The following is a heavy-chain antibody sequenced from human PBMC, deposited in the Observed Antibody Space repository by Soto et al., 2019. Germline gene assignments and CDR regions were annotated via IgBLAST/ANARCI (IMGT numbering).Heavy chain of an antibody. V-gene: IGHV3-33*01. Sequence: GGSLRLSCAASGFTFSSYGMHWVRQAPGKGLEWVAVIWYDGSNKYYADSVKGRFTISRDNSKNTLYLQMNSLRAEDTAVYYCASATNKVVAATRGSAFDIWGQGTMVNVSS. CDR3: ASATNKVVAATRGSAFDI. D-gene: IGHD2-15*01. CDR1: GFTFSSYG. J-gene: IGHJ3*02. CDR2: IWYDGSNK.